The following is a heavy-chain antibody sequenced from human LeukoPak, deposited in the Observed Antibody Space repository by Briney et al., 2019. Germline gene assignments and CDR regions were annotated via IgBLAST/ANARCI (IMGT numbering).Heavy chain of an antibody. CDR2: IYYSGSI. Sequence: PSETLSLTCTVSGGSISTYYWSWIRQPPGKELEWIGYIYYSGSIIHNPSLKSRVTISIDSSKNQFSLKLTSVTAADTAVYYCARHGRGWSFDYWGQGTLVTVSS. J-gene: IGHJ4*02. V-gene: IGHV4-59*08. D-gene: IGHD6-19*01. CDR1: GGSISTYY. CDR3: ARHGRGWSFDY.